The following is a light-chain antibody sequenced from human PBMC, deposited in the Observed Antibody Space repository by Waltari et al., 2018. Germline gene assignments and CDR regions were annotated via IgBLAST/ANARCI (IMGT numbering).Light chain of an antibody. J-gene: IGLJ1*01. V-gene: IGLV2-14*01. CDR3: SSYTSSSTSYV. Sequence: QSALTQPASVSGSPGQPITISCTGTSSDVGGYNYVSWYQQHPGKAPQLMIYDVSNRPSGVSNRFSGSKSGNTASLTISGLQAEDEADYYCSSYTSSSTSYVFGTGTKVTVL. CDR2: DVS. CDR1: SSDVGGYNY.